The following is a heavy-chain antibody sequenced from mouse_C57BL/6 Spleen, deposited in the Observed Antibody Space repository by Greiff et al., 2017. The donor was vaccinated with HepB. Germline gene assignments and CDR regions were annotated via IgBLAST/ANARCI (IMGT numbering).Heavy chain of an antibody. Sequence: VQLQQSGAELVKPGASVKLSCKASGYTFTSYWMHWVKQRPGQGLEWIGMIHPNSGSTNYNEKFKSKATLTVDKSSSTAYMQLSSLTSEDSAVYYCARSYGSSYDRGAMDYWGQRTSVTVSS. D-gene: IGHD1-1*01. V-gene: IGHV1-64*01. CDR3: ARSYGSSYDRGAMDY. CDR2: IHPNSGST. J-gene: IGHJ4*01. CDR1: GYTFTSYW.